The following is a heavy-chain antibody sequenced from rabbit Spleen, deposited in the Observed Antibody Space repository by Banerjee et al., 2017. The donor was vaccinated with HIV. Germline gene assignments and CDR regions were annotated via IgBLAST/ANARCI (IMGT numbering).Heavy chain of an antibody. CDR2: IYAGSSGST. J-gene: IGHJ6*01. Sequence: QSLEESGGGLVKPGASLTLTCKASGFSFNEFSFNNGYDMCWVRQAPGKGLEWIGRIYAGSSGSTYYASWAKGRFTISKTSSTTVTLQMTSLTVADTATYFCARDTSSSFSSYGMDLWGPGTLVTVS. V-gene: IGHV1S40*01. CDR1: GFSFNEFSFNNGYD. CDR3: ARDTSSSFSSYGMDL. D-gene: IGHD1-1*01.